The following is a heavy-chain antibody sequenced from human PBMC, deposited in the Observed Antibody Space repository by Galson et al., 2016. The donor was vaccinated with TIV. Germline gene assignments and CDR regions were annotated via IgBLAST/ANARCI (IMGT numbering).Heavy chain of an antibody. J-gene: IGHJ3*02. V-gene: IGHV3-30*18. CDR1: GFTFSSYD. CDR3: AKEENSGYYPNDAFDI. CDR2: ISYDGSHK. Sequence: LRLSCAASGFTFSSYDMHWVRQAPGQGLEWVAVISYDGSHKHYAGSVKGRFTISRDNSKTTLDLQMNSLGAEDTAVYYCAKEENSGYYPNDAFDIWGQGTMVTVSS. D-gene: IGHD3-22*01.